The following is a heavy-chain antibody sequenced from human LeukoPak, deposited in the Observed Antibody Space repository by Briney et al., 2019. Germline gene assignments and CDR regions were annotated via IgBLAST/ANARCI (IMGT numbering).Heavy chain of an antibody. CDR3: ARLYYYDSSGFLDAFDI. J-gene: IGHJ3*02. D-gene: IGHD3-22*01. CDR2: IYYSGST. Sequence: PSETLSLTCTVSGGSISGYYWSWIRQPPGKGLEWIGYIYYSGSTNYNPSLKSRVTISVDTSKNQFSLKLSSVTAADTAVYYCARLYYYDSSGFLDAFDIWGQGTMVTVSS. V-gene: IGHV4-59*08. CDR1: GGSISGYY.